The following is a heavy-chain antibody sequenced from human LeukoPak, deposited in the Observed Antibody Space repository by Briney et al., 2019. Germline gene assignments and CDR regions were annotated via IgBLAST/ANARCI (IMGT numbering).Heavy chain of an antibody. D-gene: IGHD6-19*01. CDR2: IVVGSSNI. CDR1: GFTFTNSP. J-gene: IGHJ4*02. V-gene: IGHV1-58*02. Sequence: ASVKVSCKASGFTFTNSPMQWVRQARGQRLEWMGWIVVGSSNINYAQKFQERVTITRDMSTSTAYMELSSLRSEDTAVYYCATGSGWYSPDYWGQGTLVTVSS. CDR3: ATGSGWYSPDY.